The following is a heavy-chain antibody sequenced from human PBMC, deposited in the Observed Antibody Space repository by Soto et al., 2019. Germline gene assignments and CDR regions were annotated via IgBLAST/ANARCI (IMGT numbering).Heavy chain of an antibody. J-gene: IGHJ4*02. Sequence: SETLSLTCTVSGGSISSYYWTWIRQPPGKGLEWIGYIYYSGSTNYNPSLKSRVTMSVDTPKSQFSLKLRSVTAADTAVYYCARAHYADYADYWGQGTLVTVS. CDR3: ARAHYADYADY. CDR2: IYYSGST. D-gene: IGHD4-17*01. V-gene: IGHV4-59*01. CDR1: GGSISSYY.